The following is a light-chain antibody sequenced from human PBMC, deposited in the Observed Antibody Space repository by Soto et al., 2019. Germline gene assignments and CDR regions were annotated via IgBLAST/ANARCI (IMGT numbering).Light chain of an antibody. CDR1: QSISSW. J-gene: IGKJ1*01. V-gene: IGKV1-5*01. CDR2: DAS. CDR3: QQYNSYSGT. Sequence: IHMSQSPSAVSASVGDRVTITCRASQSISSWLAWYQQKPGKAPKLLIYDASSLESGVPSRFSGSGSGTEFTLTISSLQPDDFATYYCQQYNSYSGTFGQGTKVDI.